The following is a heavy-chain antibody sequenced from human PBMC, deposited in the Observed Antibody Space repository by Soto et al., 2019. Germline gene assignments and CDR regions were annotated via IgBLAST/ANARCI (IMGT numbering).Heavy chain of an antibody. V-gene: IGHV4-59*08. CDR3: AGGGWRHIDY. CDR2: IYYSGST. CDR1: GGSISRYY. Sequence: SETLSLTCTGSGGSISRYYWSWIRQPPGKGLEWIGYIYYSGSTNYNPSLKSRVTISVDTSKNQFSLKLSSVTAAETAVYYCAGGGWRHIDYWRQGILVTVSS. D-gene: IGHD3-3*01. J-gene: IGHJ4*02.